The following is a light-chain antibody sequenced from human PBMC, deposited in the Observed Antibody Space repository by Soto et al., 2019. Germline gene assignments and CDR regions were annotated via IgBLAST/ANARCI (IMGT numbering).Light chain of an antibody. CDR2: TSS. J-gene: IGKJ2*01. Sequence: DIQMTQSPSSLSVSVGDRVTITCRASQSISDFLHWYQQVPGKAPKLLIYTSSNLQSGVPSWFSGSGSGSDFSLTISSLQPEDSAPYYCQQSYSTPYTFGQGTKLEI. V-gene: IGKV1-39*01. CDR3: QQSYSTPYT. CDR1: QSISDF.